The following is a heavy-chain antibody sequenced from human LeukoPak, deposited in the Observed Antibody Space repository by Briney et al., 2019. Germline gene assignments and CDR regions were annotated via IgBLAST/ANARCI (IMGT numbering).Heavy chain of an antibody. CDR2: INPNSGGT. V-gene: IGHV1-2*02. CDR1: GYTFTGYY. Sequence: ASVKVSCKASGYTFTGYYMHWVRQAPGQGLEWMGWINPNSGGTNYAQKFQGRVTMTRDKSISTAYMELSRLRSDDTAVYYCARVGHLARSDAFDIWGQGTMVTVSS. J-gene: IGHJ3*02. CDR3: ARVGHLARSDAFDI.